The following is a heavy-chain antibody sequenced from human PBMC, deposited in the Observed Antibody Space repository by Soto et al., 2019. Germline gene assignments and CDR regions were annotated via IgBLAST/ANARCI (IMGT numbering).Heavy chain of an antibody. J-gene: IGHJ4*02. CDR3: ARSVVVPAALDY. Sequence: VAVIWYDGNKKYYGDSVMGRFTISRDNSKNTLYLQMNSLRAEDTAVYFCARSVVVPAALDYWGQGTLVTVSS. D-gene: IGHD2-2*01. V-gene: IGHV3-33*01. CDR2: IWYDGNKK.